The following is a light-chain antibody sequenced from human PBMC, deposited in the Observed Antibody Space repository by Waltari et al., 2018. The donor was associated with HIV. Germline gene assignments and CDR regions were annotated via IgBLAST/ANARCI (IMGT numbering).Light chain of an antibody. CDR3: HQYYIPPYT. J-gene: IGKJ3*01. CDR2: WAS. CDR1: PNVVYRTKKRDY. V-gene: IGKV4-1*01. Sequence: DSLFLSLGGRAHHKFKARPNVVYRTKKRDYQYIAWYQHKPGQAPKLLFYWASVREPGVPDRFRASGSGTDFSLTISSLQSEDVAVYYCHQYYIPPYTFGPGTRVDI.